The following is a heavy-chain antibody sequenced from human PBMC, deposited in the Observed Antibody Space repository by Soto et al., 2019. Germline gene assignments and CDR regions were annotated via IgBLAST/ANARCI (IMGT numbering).Heavy chain of an antibody. Sequence: ASVKVSCKASGYTFADYYMHWVRQAPGQGLEWMGWINPNSGGTYYAQKFQGWVTMTRDTSINTAYMELSRLKSDDTAIYYCAREKRGYEFWSGSHWLGPWGQRTLVTVSS. CDR2: INPNSGGT. CDR3: AREKRGYEFWSGSHWLGP. V-gene: IGHV1-2*04. D-gene: IGHD3-3*01. J-gene: IGHJ5*02. CDR1: GYTFADYY.